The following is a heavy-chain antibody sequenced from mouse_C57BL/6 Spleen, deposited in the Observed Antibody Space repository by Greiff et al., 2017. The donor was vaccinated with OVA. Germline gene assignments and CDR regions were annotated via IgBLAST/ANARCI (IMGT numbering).Heavy chain of an antibody. V-gene: IGHV1-63*01. J-gene: IGHJ3*01. CDR3: ARGGDYGSNPWFAY. CDR1: GYTFTNYW. D-gene: IGHD1-1*01. CDR2: IYPGGGYT. Sequence: VKLMESGAELVRPGTSVKMSCKASGYTFTNYWIGWAKQRPGHGLEWIGDIYPGGGYTNYNEKFKGKATLTADKSSSTAYMQFSSLTSEDSAIYYCARGGDYGSNPWFAYWGQGTLVTVSA.